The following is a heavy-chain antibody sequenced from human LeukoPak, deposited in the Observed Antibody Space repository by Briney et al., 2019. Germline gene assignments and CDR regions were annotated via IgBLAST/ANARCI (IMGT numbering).Heavy chain of an antibody. Sequence: PSETLSLTCTVSDDSISSILYYWGWIRQSPGKGLEWMGGIYHSGSTYYNPSLKSRVTISVDTFKNQFSLKLHPVTAADTALYYCARHSTRVGWSGPFDYWGQGSLVTVSS. CDR2: IYHSGST. V-gene: IGHV4-39*01. CDR3: ARHSTRVGWSGPFDY. CDR1: DDSISSILYY. J-gene: IGHJ4*02. D-gene: IGHD3-3*01.